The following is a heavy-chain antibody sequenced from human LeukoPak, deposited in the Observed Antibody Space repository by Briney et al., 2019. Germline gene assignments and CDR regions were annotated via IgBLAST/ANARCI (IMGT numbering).Heavy chain of an antibody. CDR2: IYTSGST. V-gene: IGHV4-61*05. CDR1: GGSISSSSYY. J-gene: IGHJ4*02. CDR3: ARSYDSSGYYRH. D-gene: IGHD3-22*01. Sequence: SETLSLTCTVSGGSISSSSYYWGWIRQPPGKGLEWIGYIYTSGSTNYNPSLKSRVTISVDTSKNQFSLKLSSVTAADTAVYYCARSYDSSGYYRHWGQGTLVTVSS.